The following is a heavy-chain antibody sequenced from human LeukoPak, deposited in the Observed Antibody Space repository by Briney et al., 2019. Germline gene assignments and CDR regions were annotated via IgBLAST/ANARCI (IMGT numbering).Heavy chain of an antibody. V-gene: IGHV1-69*04. CDR2: IIPILGIA. D-gene: IGHD1-26*01. CDR3: ARAPMGVGATRYFDY. Sequence: VASVTVSCKASGGTFSSYAISWVRQAPGQGLEWMGRIIPILGIANYAQKFQGRVTITADKSTSTAYMELSSLRSEDTAVYYCARAPMGVGATRYFDYWGQGTLVTVSS. J-gene: IGHJ4*02. CDR1: GGTFSSYA.